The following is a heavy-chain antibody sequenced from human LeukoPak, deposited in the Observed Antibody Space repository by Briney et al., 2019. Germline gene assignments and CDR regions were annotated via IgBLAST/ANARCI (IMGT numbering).Heavy chain of an antibody. J-gene: IGHJ6*02. D-gene: IGHD6-13*01. CDR3: AVSIAAAGTFAGDYYYYYGMDV. CDR1: GGSISSGIYY. CDR2: IYTSGST. V-gene: IGHV4-61*02. Sequence: KASETLSLTCTVSGGSISSGIYYWSWIRQPAGKGLEWIGRIYTSGSTNYNPSLKSRVTISVDTSKNQFSLKLSSVTAADTAVYYCAVSIAAAGTFAGDYYYYYGMDVWGQGTTVTVSS.